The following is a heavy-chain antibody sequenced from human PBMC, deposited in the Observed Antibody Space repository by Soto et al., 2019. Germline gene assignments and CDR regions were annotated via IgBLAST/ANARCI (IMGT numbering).Heavy chain of an antibody. CDR2: ISGSGGST. D-gene: IGHD3-22*01. J-gene: IGHJ4*02. CDR1: GFTFSSYA. Sequence: PGGSLRLSCAASGFTFSSYAMSWVRQVPGKGLEWVSAISGSGGSTYYANSVKGRFTISRDNSKNTLYLQTNSLRAEDTAVYYCAKVGVVVTYYFDYWGQGTLVTVSS. CDR3: AKVGVVVTYYFDY. V-gene: IGHV3-23*01.